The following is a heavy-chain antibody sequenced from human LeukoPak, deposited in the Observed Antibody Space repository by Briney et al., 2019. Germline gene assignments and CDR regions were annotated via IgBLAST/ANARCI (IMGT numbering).Heavy chain of an antibody. CDR3: ARVNTELRDIVVVPDNYYFDY. CDR1: GGSISSYY. V-gene: IGHV4-59*01. Sequence: SETLSLTCTVSGGSISSYYWSWLRQPPGKGLEGIGYIYYSGSTNYNPSLKSRVTISVDTSKNQFSLKLSSVTAADTAVYYCARVNTELRDIVVVPDNYYFDYWGQGTLVTVSS. J-gene: IGHJ4*02. CDR2: IYYSGST. D-gene: IGHD2-2*01.